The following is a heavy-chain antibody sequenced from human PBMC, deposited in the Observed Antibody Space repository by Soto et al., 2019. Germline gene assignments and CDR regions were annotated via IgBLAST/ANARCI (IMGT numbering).Heavy chain of an antibody. CDR2: LWYDGSNK. J-gene: IGHJ6*02. Sequence: QVPLVESGGGVVQPGRSLRLSCAASGFTFSSYGMHWVRQAPGKGLEWVAVLWYDGSNKYYTDSVKGRCTISRDNSKNAPYLHMNRLRADDTAVYYCARDGLERRGDYYYYSMDVWGQGTTVTVSS. CDR3: ARDGLERRGDYYYYSMDV. D-gene: IGHD1-1*01. CDR1: GFTFSSYG. V-gene: IGHV3-33*01.